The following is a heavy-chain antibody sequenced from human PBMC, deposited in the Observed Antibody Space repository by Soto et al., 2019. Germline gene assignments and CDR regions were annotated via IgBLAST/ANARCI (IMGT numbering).Heavy chain of an antibody. J-gene: IGHJ4*02. V-gene: IGHV3-48*03. CDR2: ISRSHSDI. CDR3: ARDRSFGTSGYYSWDH. D-gene: IGHD3-22*01. CDR1: GFSISNFG. Sequence: PGGSLRLSCSASGFSISNFGMFWVRQAPGRGLEWISFISRSHSDIYYADSVKGRFTISKDNSKNTVFLRMDSLRPGDTAIYYCARDRSFGTSGYYSWDHWGQGTLVTVSS.